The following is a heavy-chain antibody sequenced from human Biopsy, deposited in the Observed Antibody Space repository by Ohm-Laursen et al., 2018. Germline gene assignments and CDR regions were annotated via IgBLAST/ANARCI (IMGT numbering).Heavy chain of an antibody. Sequence: SETLSLTCPVSGKSFSGYFWTWIRQPPGKGLEWIGEVNDSGTTNHNPSLKSRVTISVDTSKNQFSLKVRSVTAADTAVYYCVRGVDYYDPYHYYALDVWGQGTTVTVSS. CDR2: VNDSGTT. CDR1: GKSFSGYF. D-gene: IGHD3-22*01. CDR3: VRGVDYYDPYHYYALDV. V-gene: IGHV4-34*01. J-gene: IGHJ6*02.